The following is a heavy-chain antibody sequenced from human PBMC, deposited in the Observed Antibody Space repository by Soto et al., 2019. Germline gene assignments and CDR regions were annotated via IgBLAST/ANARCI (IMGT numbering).Heavy chain of an antibody. Sequence: XGTLSLTCTVSGGSISSNYWTWIRQPPGKGLEWIGYVYNSGSTNYNPSLKSRVTISEDTSKSQFSLKVNSMTAADTAVYYCARYRREAVAGYTLDNWGQGILVTASS. D-gene: IGHD6-13*01. V-gene: IGHV4-59*01. CDR3: ARYRREAVAGYTLDN. J-gene: IGHJ4*02. CDR1: GGSISSNY. CDR2: VYNSGST.